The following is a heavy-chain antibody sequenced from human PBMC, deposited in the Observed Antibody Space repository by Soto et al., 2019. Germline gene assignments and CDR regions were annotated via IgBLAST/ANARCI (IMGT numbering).Heavy chain of an antibody. CDR3: VRDRDLYRDMFHADL. D-gene: IGHD3-10*02. J-gene: IGHJ4*01. CDR2: ITIRTGNV. V-gene: IGHV3-48*02. Sequence: GGSLRLSCEASGFTISECSMNWVSQAPGKGLEWLAYITIRTGNVLYADSVRGRFTISADNAENSVILQMNSLRDEDSAVYFCVRDRDLYRDMFHADLWGQGTLVTDSS. CDR1: GFTISECS.